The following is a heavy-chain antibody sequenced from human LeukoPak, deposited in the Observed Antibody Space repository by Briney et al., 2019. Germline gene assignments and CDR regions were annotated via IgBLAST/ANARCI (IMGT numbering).Heavy chain of an antibody. Sequence: CETLSVTCTVSVASISSTRYHWVWMREPPGEALEGFGSVYYSGSTYCNPYLERRVNISVGPSKHQFSLKLISVTVADTAVYYCAREATWRSSHFYFDSWGQATLVTVCS. J-gene: IGHJ4*02. CDR3: AREATWRSSHFYFDS. CDR2: VYYSGST. V-gene: IGHV4-39*07. D-gene: IGHD6-13*01. CDR1: VASISSTRYH.